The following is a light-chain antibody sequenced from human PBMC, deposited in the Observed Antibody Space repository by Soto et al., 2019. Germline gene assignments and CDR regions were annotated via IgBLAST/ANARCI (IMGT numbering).Light chain of an antibody. V-gene: IGKV1-5*03. J-gene: IGKJ1*01. CDR3: QHYSAYSS. Sequence: DIQMTQSPSTLSASVGDRVTITCRASQSISVWLSWYQQKPGKAPKLLIYMASTLESGVPSRFSGSGSGTEFTLTISSLQPDDFATYYCQHYSAYSSFGQVTRVEI. CDR2: MAS. CDR1: QSISVW.